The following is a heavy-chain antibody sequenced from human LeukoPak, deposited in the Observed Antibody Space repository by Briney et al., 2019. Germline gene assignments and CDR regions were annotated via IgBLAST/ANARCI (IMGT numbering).Heavy chain of an antibody. J-gene: IGHJ6*03. Sequence: ASVKVSCKASGYTFTSYYMHWVRQAPGQGLEWMGWINPNSGGTNYAQKFQGRVTMTRDTSISTAYMELSRLRSDDTAVYYCASRGYELYYYYMDVWGKGTTVTVSS. CDR3: ASRGYELYYYYMDV. CDR1: GYTFTSYY. D-gene: IGHD5-12*01. V-gene: IGHV1-2*02. CDR2: INPNSGGT.